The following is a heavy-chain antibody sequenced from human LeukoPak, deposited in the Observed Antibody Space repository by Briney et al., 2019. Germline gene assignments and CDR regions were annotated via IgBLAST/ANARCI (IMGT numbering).Heavy chain of an antibody. J-gene: IGHJ4*02. Sequence: SETLSLTCTVSGYSISTGYYWGWIRQPPGKGLEWIGEIYHSGSTNYNPSLKSRVTISVDKSKNQFSLKLSSVTAADTAVYYCARETEGHDYGDYFDYWGQGTLVTVSS. CDR1: GYSISTGYY. CDR3: ARETEGHDYGDYFDY. D-gene: IGHD4-17*01. CDR2: IYHSGST. V-gene: IGHV4-38-2*02.